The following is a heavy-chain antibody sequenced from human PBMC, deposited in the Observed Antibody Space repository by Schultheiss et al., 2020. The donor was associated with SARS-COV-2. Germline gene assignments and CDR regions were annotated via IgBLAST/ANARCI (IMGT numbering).Heavy chain of an antibody. Sequence: GGSLRLSCAASGFTFSSYAMSWVRQAPGKGLEWVSSISSSSSYIYYADSVKGLFTISRDNSKNTLYLQMNSLRAEDTAVYYCARDGYSSGWYWSDTRMKMDVWGQGTTFTVSS. CDR1: GFTFSSYA. V-gene: IGHV3-21*04. J-gene: IGHJ6*02. D-gene: IGHD6-19*01. CDR2: ISSSSSYI. CDR3: ARDGYSSGWYWSDTRMKMDV.